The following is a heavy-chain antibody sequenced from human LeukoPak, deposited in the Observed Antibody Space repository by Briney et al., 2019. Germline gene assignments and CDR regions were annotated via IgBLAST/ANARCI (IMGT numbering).Heavy chain of an antibody. CDR3: ARGAAAAAPLDY. CDR2: IYSGGST. Sequence: GGSLRLSCAASGFTVSSNYMSWVRQAPGKGLEWVSVIYSGGSTYYADSVKGRFTISRDNSKNTLYLQMNSLRAEDTAVYYCARGAAAAAPLDYWGQGTLVTVSS. CDR1: GFTVSSNY. V-gene: IGHV3-66*02. D-gene: IGHD6-25*01. J-gene: IGHJ4*02.